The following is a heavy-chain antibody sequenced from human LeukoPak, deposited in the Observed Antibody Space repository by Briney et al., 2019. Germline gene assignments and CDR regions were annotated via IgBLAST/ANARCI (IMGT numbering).Heavy chain of an antibody. CDR2: ISNNGGYT. V-gene: IGHV3-23*01. CDR3: AKQLGHCSDGSCYFPY. D-gene: IGHD2-15*01. Sequence: GGSLRLSRAASGFTFSSSAMSWVRQAPGKGLEWVSAISNNGGYTYYADSVQGRFTISRDNSKSTLCLQMNSLRAEDTAVYYCAKQLGHCSDGSCYFPYWGQGTLVTVSS. CDR1: GFTFSSSA. J-gene: IGHJ4*02.